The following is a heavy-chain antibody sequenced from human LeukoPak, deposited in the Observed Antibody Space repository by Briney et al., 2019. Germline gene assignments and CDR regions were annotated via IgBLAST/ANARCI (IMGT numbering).Heavy chain of an antibody. D-gene: IGHD3-22*01. J-gene: IGHJ4*02. CDR1: GFTFSTSW. V-gene: IGHV3-7*01. CDR2: IKQDGSEK. CDR3: ARDDSRGWGL. Sequence: GGSLRLSCAASGFTFSTSWMTWVRQAPGKGLEWVAHIKQDGSEKNYVDSVKGRFTISRDNAKNSLYLQMNSLRAEDTAVYYCARDDSRGWGLWGQGTLVTVSS.